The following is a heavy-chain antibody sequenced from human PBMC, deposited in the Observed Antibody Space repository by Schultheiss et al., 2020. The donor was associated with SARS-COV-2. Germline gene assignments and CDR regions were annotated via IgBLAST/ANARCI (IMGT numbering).Heavy chain of an antibody. Sequence: SETLSLTCAVYGGSFSGYYWSRIRQPPGKGLEWIGEINHSGSTNYNPSLKSRVTISVDTSKNQFSLKLSFVTAADTAVYYCARGVRYISSLWGARPTHPHYGMDVWGQGTTVTVSS. CDR1: GGSFSGYY. V-gene: IGHV4-34*01. D-gene: IGHD6-6*01. CDR3: ARGVRYISSLWGARPTHPHYGMDV. J-gene: IGHJ6*02. CDR2: INHSGST.